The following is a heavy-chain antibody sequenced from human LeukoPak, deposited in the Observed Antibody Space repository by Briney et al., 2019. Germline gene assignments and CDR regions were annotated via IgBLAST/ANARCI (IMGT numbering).Heavy chain of an antibody. CDR2: IDWDDDK. CDR3: ARSAKGSGWYYFDY. J-gene: IGHJ4*02. CDR1: GFSLSTSGMC. V-gene: IGHV2-70*01. D-gene: IGHD6-19*01. Sequence: ESGPTLVNPTQTLTLTCTFSGFSLSTSGMCVSWIRQPPGKALEWLALIDWDDDKHYSTSLKTRLTISKDTSKNQVVLTMTNMDPVDTATYYCARSAKGSGWYYFDYWGQGTLVTVSS.